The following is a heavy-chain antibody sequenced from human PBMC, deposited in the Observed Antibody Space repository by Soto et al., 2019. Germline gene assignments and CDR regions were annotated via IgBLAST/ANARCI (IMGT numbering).Heavy chain of an antibody. CDR1: GGSFSGYY. Sequence: QVQLQQWGAGLLKPSETLSLTCAVYGGSFSGYYWSWIRQPPGKGLEWIGEINHSGSTNYNPSLKSRVTISVDTSKNQFSLKLSSVTAADTAVYYCARGRRWTRSNYFDYWGQGTLVTVSS. V-gene: IGHV4-34*01. CDR2: INHSGST. CDR3: ARGRRWTRSNYFDY. D-gene: IGHD3-16*02. J-gene: IGHJ4*02.